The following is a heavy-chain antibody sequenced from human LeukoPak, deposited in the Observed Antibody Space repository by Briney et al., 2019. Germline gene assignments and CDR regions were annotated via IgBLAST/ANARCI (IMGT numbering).Heavy chain of an antibody. J-gene: IGHJ4*02. CDR1: GGSISSNNYY. CDR3: QSRYLEWLLEY. CDR2: ICSSGSA. V-gene: IGHV4-39*01. Sequence: SETLSLTCTVSGGSISSNNYYWGWIRQPPGKGLEWIGSICSSGSAYYNPSLKSRVTISVDTSKNQFSLRLSSVTAADTAVYYCQSRYLEWLLEYWGQGTLVTVSS. D-gene: IGHD3-3*01.